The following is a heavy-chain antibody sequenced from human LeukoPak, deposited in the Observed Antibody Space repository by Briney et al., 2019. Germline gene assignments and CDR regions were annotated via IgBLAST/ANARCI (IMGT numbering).Heavy chain of an antibody. CDR2: IIPIFGTV. J-gene: IGHJ6*03. Sequence: SVKVSCKASGGTFSSYAISWVRQAPGQGLEWMGGIIPIFGTVNYAQKFQGRVTITTDESTSTAYMELSSLRSEDTAVYYCARAPGGYCSSTSCAYYYYYYMDVWGKGTTVTVSS. CDR1: GGTFSSYA. D-gene: IGHD2-2*01. V-gene: IGHV1-69*05. CDR3: ARAPGGYCSSTSCAYYYYYYMDV.